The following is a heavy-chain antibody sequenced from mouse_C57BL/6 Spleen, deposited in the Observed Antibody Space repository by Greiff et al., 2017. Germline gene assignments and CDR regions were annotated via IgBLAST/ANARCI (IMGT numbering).Heavy chain of an antibody. CDR1: GFSLTSYG. J-gene: IGHJ4*01. CDR2: IWSGGST. CDR3: ANLLWLRRGNAMDY. Sequence: QVQLKQSGPGLVQPSQSLSITCTVSGFSLTSYGVHWVRQSPGKGLEWLGVIWSGGSTDYNAAFIYRLSISKDNSKSQVFFKMNSLQADDTAIYYCANLLWLRRGNAMDYWGQGTSVTVSS. V-gene: IGHV2-2*01. D-gene: IGHD2-2*01.